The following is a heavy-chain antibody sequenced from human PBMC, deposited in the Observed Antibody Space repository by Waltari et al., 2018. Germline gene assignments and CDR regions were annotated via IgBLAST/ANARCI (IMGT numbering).Heavy chain of an antibody. J-gene: IGHJ4*02. CDR3: AKDLSGSYVGELDY. V-gene: IGHV3-33*03. D-gene: IGHD1-26*01. CDR2: RWYDGSNK. Sequence: QVQLVESGGGVVQPGRSLRLSCAASGFTFSSYGMPWVRQATGKGLEWVAVRWYDGSNKYYADSVKGRFSISRDNSKNSMYLQMNSLRAEDTALYYCAKDLSGSYVGELDYWGQGTLVTVSS. CDR1: GFTFSSYG.